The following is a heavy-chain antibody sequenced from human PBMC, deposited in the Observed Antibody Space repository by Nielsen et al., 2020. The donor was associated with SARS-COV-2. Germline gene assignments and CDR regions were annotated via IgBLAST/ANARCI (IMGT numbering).Heavy chain of an antibody. D-gene: IGHD1-1*01. V-gene: IGHV1-58*01. CDR3: AREDWNDDVWDYGMDV. CDR2: IVVGSGNT. J-gene: IGHJ6*02. Sequence: SVKVSCKASGFTFTSSAVQWVRQARGQRLEWIGWIVVGSGNTNYAQKFKERVTITRDMSTSTAYMELSSLRSEDTAVYYCAREDWNDDVWDYGMDVWGQGTTVTVSS. CDR1: GFTFTSSA.